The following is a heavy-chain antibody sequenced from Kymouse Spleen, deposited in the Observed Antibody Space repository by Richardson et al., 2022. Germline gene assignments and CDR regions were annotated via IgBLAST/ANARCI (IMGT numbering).Heavy chain of an antibody. CDR1: GFTFSNAW. CDR3: TTSNWNSCYFDY. CDR2: IKSKTDGGTT. J-gene: IGHJ4*02. Sequence: EVQLVESGGGLVKPGGSLRLSCAASGFTFSNAWMSWVRQAPGKGLEWVGRIKSKTDGGTTDYAAPVKGRFTISRDDSKNTLYLQMNSLKTEDTAVYYCTTSNWNSCYFDYWGQGTLVTVSS. D-gene: IGHD1-7*01. V-gene: IGHV3-15*01.